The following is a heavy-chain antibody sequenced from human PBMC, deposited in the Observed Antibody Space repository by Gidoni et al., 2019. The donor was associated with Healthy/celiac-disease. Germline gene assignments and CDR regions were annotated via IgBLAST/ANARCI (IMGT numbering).Heavy chain of an antibody. Sequence: EVQVVESGGGLVQPGGSLRRPCDASVCPLSSYEMNWVRQAPGKGLEWVSYISSSGSTIYYADSVQVRFTLSRDNAKNSLYRQMNSLRAEYTAVYYCSRGGSAVYYYYGMDVWGQGTTVTVSS. V-gene: IGHV3-48*03. CDR3: SRGGSAVYYYYGMDV. D-gene: IGHD2-15*01. J-gene: IGHJ6*02. CDR1: VCPLSSYE. CDR2: ISSSGSTI.